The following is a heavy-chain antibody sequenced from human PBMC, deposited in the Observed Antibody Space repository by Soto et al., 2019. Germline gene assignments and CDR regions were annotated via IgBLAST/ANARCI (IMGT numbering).Heavy chain of an antibody. J-gene: IGHJ4*02. CDR2: IWYDGSNK. CDR3: ARDDRHSGTLTY. D-gene: IGHD1-26*01. CDR1: GFAFSSYG. Sequence: QVQLVESGGGVVQSGRSLRLSCAASGFAFSSYGMHWVRQAPSKGLEWVAVIWYDGSNKHYTDSVKGRFTISRDNSKNTLYLQMNSLRAEDTAVYYCARDDRHSGTLTYWGQGTLVTVSS. V-gene: IGHV3-33*01.